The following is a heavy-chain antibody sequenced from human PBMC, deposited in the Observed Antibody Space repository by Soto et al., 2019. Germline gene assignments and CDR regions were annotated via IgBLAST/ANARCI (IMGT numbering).Heavy chain of an antibody. D-gene: IGHD5-12*01. CDR3: ASRDGYNYPLN. Sequence: QVQLVESGGGVVQPGRSLRLSCAASGFTFSSYGMHWVRQAPGKGLEWVAVISYDGSNKYYADSVKGRFTISRDNSKNTLYLQMNSLRAEDTAVSYCASRDGYNYPLNWGQGTLVTVSS. CDR2: ISYDGSNK. CDR1: GFTFSSYG. J-gene: IGHJ4*02. V-gene: IGHV3-30*03.